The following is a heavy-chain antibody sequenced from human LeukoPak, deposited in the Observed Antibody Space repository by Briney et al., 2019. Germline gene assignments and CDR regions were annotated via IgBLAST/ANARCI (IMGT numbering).Heavy chain of an antibody. CDR1: GGSISSYY. V-gene: IGHV4-59*06. J-gene: IGHJ4*02. CDR2: IYYSGST. Sequence: SETLSLTCTVSGGSISSYYWSWIRQPPGKGLEWIAYIYYSGSTYYNPSLKSRVTISVDTSKNQFSLKLSSVTAADTAVYYCARFHTSGYYRHFDFWGQGTLVTVSS. D-gene: IGHD3-22*01. CDR3: ARFHTSGYYRHFDF.